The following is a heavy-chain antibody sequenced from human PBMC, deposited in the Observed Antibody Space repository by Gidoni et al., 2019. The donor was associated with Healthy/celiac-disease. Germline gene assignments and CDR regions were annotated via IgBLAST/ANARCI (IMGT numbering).Heavy chain of an antibody. J-gene: IGHJ4*02. CDR1: GFTFSSYG. CDR3: AKDPHVGAAAMLPDDY. V-gene: IGHV3-30*18. Sequence: QVQLVESGGGVVQPGRSLRLSCAASGFTFSSYGMHWVRQAPGKGLEWVAVISYDGSNQYYADSVKGRFTISRDNSKNTLYLQMNSLRAEDTAVYYCAKDPHVGAAAMLPDDYWGQGTLVTVSS. CDR2: ISYDGSNQ. D-gene: IGHD2-2*01.